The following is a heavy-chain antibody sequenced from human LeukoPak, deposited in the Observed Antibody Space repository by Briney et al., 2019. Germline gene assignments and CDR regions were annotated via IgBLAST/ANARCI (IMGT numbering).Heavy chain of an antibody. J-gene: IGHJ4*02. D-gene: IGHD3-9*01. CDR1: GGSISSSSYY. Sequence: SETLSLTCTVSGGSISSSSYYWGWIRQPPGKGLEWIGSIYYSGSTYYNPSLKSRVTISVDTSKNQFPLKLSSVTAADTAVYYCARDPTIYDILTGYRTSYFDYWGQGTLVTVSS. V-gene: IGHV4-39*06. CDR2: IYYSGST. CDR3: ARDPTIYDILTGYRTSYFDY.